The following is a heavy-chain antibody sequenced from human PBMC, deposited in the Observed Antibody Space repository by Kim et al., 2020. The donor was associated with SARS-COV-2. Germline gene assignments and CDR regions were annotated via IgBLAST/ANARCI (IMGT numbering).Heavy chain of an antibody. J-gene: IGHJ5*02. Sequence: KSRVTISVDTSKNQFSLKLSSVTAADTAVYYCARDLAYCGGDCYSGWFDPWGQGTLVTVSS. V-gene: IGHV4-59*01. D-gene: IGHD2-21*02. CDR3: ARDLAYCGGDCYSGWFDP.